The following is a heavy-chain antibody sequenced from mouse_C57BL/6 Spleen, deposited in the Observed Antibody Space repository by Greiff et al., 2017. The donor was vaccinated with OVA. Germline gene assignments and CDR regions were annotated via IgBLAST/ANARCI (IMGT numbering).Heavy chain of an antibody. J-gene: IGHJ2*01. CDR3: TRGGYYGSRDFDY. V-gene: IGHV5-9-1*02. Sequence: EVHLVESGAGLVKPGGSLKLSCAASGFTFSSYAMSWVRQTPEKRLEWVAYISSGGDYIYYADTVKGRFTISRDNARNTLYLQMSSLKSEDTAMYYCTRGGYYGSRDFDYWGQGTTLTVSS. D-gene: IGHD1-1*01. CDR2: ISSGGDYI. CDR1: GFTFSSYA.